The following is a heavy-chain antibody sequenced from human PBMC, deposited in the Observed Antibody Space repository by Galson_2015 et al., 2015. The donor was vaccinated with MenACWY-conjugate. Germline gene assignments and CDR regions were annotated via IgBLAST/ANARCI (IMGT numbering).Heavy chain of an antibody. CDR3: AWMGYDLLTVYQAFDF. D-gene: IGHD3-9*01. V-gene: IGHV2-26*04. CDR2: IFLHDEK. J-gene: IGHJ3*01. CDR1: GFSLRNTGMD. Sequence: PALVNPTQTLTLPCTVSGFSLRNTGMDVSWIRQPPGKALEWLAHIFLHDEKSYSTSLKSRLTISKDTSKSQGVLTMTNMDPVDTATYYCAWMGYDLLTVYQAFDFWGQGTMVTVSS.